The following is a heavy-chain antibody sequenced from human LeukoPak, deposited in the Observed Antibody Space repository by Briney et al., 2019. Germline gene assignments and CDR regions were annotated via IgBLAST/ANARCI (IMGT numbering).Heavy chain of an antibody. J-gene: IGHJ4*02. CDR1: GFTFSAFW. D-gene: IGHD3-10*01. V-gene: IGHV3-7*01. Sequence: GGSLRLSCAASGFTFSAFWMSWVRQAPGKGLEWVANIKQDGSVKHYVDSVKGRFTVSRDNAKNSLYLQTNSLRAEDTAVCYCARLWGDVTIFDYWGQGTLVTVSS. CDR3: ARLWGDVTIFDY. CDR2: IKQDGSVK.